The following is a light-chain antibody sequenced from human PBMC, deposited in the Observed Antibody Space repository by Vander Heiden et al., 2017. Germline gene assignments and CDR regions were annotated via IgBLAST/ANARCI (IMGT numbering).Light chain of an antibody. CDR2: KDS. CDR1: ALPKQY. J-gene: IGLJ1*01. V-gene: IGLV3-25*03. CDR3: QSADSSGTYV. Sequence: SYELTQPPSVSVSPEQTARITCAGDALPKQYAYWYQQKPVQAPVLVIYKDSERPSGIPERFSGSSSGTTVTLTISGVQAEDEADYYCQSADSSGTYVFGTGTKVTVL.